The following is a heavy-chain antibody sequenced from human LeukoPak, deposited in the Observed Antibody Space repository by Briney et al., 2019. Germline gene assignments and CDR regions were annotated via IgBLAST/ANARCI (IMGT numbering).Heavy chain of an antibody. Sequence: SGPTLVNPTQTLTLTCTFSGFSRSTSGVGVGWVRQPPGKALEWLAVIYGNDDKRYSPTLKGRLTVTKDTSKNQVVLTITNMDPVDTATSYCAHIPYRITIFGVVPGFDPWGQGTLVTVSS. J-gene: IGHJ5*02. CDR1: GFSRSTSGVG. CDR2: IYGNDDK. D-gene: IGHD3-3*01. CDR3: AHIPYRITIFGVVPGFDP. V-gene: IGHV2-5*01.